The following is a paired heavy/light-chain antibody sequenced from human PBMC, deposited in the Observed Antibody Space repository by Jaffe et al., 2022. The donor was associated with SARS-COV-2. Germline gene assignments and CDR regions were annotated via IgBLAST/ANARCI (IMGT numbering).Light chain of an antibody. Sequence: DIVMTQYPDSVAVSLGERATINCKSSQSVLYGSTNRNYLAWYQQKPGQPPKLLIYWASTRESGVPDRFSGSGSGTDFTLTISSLQAEDVATYYCQQYYGTLWTFGQGTKVEIK. J-gene: IGKJ1*01. V-gene: IGKV4-1*01. CDR2: WAS. CDR3: QQYYGTLWT. CDR1: QSVLYGSTNRNY.
Heavy chain of an antibody. J-gene: IGHJ5*01. CDR3: ARSGADCSHGLCYTWFDS. CDR1: GASISSTSYY. V-gene: IGHV4-61*02. CDR2: IYTSGST. Sequence: QAQLQESGPGLLKPSQTLSLTCTVSGASISSTSYYWSWIRQPAGKGPECIGRIYTSGSTNYNPSLKSRVTISMDKSKNQFSLKLNSVTAADTAVYYCARSGADCSHGLCYTWFDSWGQGTLVTVSS. D-gene: IGHD2-8*01.